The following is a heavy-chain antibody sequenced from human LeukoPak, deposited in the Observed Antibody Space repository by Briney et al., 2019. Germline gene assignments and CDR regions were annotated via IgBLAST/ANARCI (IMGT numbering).Heavy chain of an antibody. V-gene: IGHV4-34*01. J-gene: IGHJ6*03. Sequence: PSETLSLTCAVYGGSFSGYYWSWIRQPPGKGLEWIGEINHSGSTDYNPSLKSRVTISVDTSKNQFSLKLSSVTAADTAVYYCARGKGYCSSTSCPYYYYYYMDVWGKGTTVTVSS. CDR1: GGSFSGYY. CDR3: ARGKGYCSSTSCPYYYYYYMDV. CDR2: INHSGST. D-gene: IGHD2-2*01.